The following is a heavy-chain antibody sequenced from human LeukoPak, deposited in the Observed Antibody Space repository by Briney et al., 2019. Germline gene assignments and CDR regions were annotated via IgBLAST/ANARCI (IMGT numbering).Heavy chain of an antibody. Sequence: PGRSLRLSCAASGFTFSSYAMHWVRQAPGKGLEWVAVMSYDGSNKYYADSVKGRFTISRDNSKNTLYLQMNSLRAEDTAVYYCAKEAAAGNPHYWGQGTLVTVSS. J-gene: IGHJ4*02. CDR1: GFTFSSYA. D-gene: IGHD6-13*01. V-gene: IGHV3-30*04. CDR3: AKEAAAGNPHY. CDR2: MSYDGSNK.